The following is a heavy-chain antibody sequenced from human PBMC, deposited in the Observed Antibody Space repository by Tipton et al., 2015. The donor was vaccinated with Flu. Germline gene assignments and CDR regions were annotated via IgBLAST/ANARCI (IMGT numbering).Heavy chain of an antibody. Sequence: SLTCDVSGDSIINSAYYWGWIRQPPGKGLEWIGNIFHSGSTYYNPSLRSRLSISVDRSKNLFSLNLRSVTAADTAVYYCARRDFSNYVSDPKNWFDPWGQGTLVTVSS. J-gene: IGHJ5*02. CDR1: GDSIINSAYY. D-gene: IGHD4-11*01. CDR3: ARRDFSNYVSDPKNWFDP. CDR2: IFHSGST. V-gene: IGHV4-38-2*01.